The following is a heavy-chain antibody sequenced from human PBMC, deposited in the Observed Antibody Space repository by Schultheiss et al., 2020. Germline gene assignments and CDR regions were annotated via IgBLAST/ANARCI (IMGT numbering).Heavy chain of an antibody. Sequence: GGSLRLSCAASGFTFSSYSMNWVRQAPGKGLEWVSSISSSSSYIYYADSVKGRFTISRDNSKNTLYLQMNSLRAEDTAVYYCAKDGGIAAAGPFDYWGQGTLVNVYS. CDR3: AKDGGIAAAGPFDY. J-gene: IGHJ4*02. D-gene: IGHD6-13*01. CDR2: ISSSSSYI. CDR1: GFTFSSYS. V-gene: IGHV3-21*04.